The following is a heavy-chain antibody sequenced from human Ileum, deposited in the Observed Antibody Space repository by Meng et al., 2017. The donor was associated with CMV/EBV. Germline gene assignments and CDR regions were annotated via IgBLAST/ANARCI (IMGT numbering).Heavy chain of an antibody. V-gene: IGHV4-39*07. CDR1: GGSISSSSYY. CDR2: IYYSGST. D-gene: IGHD6-19*01. CDR3: ARVDMGGTRPAY. J-gene: IGHJ4*02. Sequence: QQHPQELGLALVQPATTLPLTGTVSGGSISSSSYYWGWIRQPQGKGLEWIGSIYYSGSTYYNPSLKSRVTISVDTSKNQFSLKLSSVTAADTAVYYCARVDMGGTRPAYWGQGTLVTVSS.